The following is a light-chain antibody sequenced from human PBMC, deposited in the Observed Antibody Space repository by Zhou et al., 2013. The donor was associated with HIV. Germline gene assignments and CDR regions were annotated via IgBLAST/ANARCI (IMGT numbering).Light chain of an antibody. Sequence: DIQMTQSPSSLSASVGDRVTITCRASEGIRNDLAWFLQKPGKAPKRLISAASSLQSGVPSRFSGSGSGTEFTLTISSLQPEDFATYYCLQYNSYPPTFG. CDR2: AAS. CDR3: LQYNSYPPT. V-gene: IGKV1-17*01. J-gene: IGKJ3*01. CDR1: EGIRND.